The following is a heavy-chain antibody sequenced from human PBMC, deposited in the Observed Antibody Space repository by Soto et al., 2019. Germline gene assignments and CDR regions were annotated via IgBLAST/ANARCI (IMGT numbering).Heavy chain of an antibody. CDR3: ARDNARWGIAVVGMSRPFDP. CDR2: ISSSSSYI. D-gene: IGHD6-19*01. V-gene: IGHV3-21*01. CDR1: GFTFSSYS. Sequence: GGSLRLSCAASGFTFSSYSMNWVRQAPGKGLEWVSSISSSSSYIYYADSVKGRFTISRDNAKNSLYLQMNSLRAEDTAVYYCARDNARWGIAVVGMSRPFDPWGQGTLVTVSS. J-gene: IGHJ5*02.